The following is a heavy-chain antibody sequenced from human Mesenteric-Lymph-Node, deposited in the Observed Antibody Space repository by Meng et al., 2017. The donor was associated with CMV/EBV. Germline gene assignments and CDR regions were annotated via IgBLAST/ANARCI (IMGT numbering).Heavy chain of an antibody. Sequence: GGSLRLSCAASGFTVSSNEMSWVRQAPGKGLEWVSSISSSSDYIYYTDPVKGRFTISRDNAKNTLYLQMNSLRAEDTALYYCARGSLKAFDIWGQGTMVTVSS. CDR3: ARGSLKAFDI. CDR2: ISSSSDYI. J-gene: IGHJ3*02. CDR1: GFTVSSNE. V-gene: IGHV3-21*01.